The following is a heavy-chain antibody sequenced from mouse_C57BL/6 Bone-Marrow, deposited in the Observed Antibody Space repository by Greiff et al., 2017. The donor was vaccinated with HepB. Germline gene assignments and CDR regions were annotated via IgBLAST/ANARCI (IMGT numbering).Heavy chain of an antibody. V-gene: IGHV2-6-1*01. J-gene: IGHJ3*01. D-gene: IGHD2-2*01. CDR1: GFSFTSYG. Sequence: QVQLQQSGPGLVAPSQSLSITCTVSGFSFTSYGVHWVRQPPGKGLEWLVVIWSDGSTTYNSALKSRLSISKDNSKGQVFLKMNSLQTDDTAVDYGAGHSRGYDSFAYGGRGTLVTVSA. CDR2: IWSDGST. CDR3: AGHSRGYDSFAY.